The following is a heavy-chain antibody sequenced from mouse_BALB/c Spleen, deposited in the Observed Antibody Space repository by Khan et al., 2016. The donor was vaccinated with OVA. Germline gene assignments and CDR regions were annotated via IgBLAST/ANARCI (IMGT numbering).Heavy chain of an antibody. D-gene: IGHD2-3*01. J-gene: IGHJ3*01. CDR2: MNPGSGGT. CDR3: ARGCYDGYLAWFAY. Sequence: QVQLQQSGTELVRPGTSVKVSCKASGYAFTHYLIEWVKQRPGQGLEWIGVMNPGSGGTNYNEKFEGKAKLTADNSSSTAYMHLGSLTSDDSAVYFCARGCYDGYLAWFAYWGQGTLVTVSA. CDR1: GYAFTHYL. V-gene: IGHV1-54*01.